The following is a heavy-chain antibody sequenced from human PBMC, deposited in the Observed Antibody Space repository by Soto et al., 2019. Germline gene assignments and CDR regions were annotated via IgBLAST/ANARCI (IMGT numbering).Heavy chain of an antibody. Sequence: GESLKISCNGSGYSFTNYWIGWVRQMPGKGLEWMGIIYPGDFDTRYSPSFQGQVTISADKSISSAFLQWSSLKASATAIYYCARQRHYSDASSSYYFRAFVIVGQETM. V-gene: IGHV5-51*01. J-gene: IGHJ3*02. CDR1: GYSFTNYW. D-gene: IGHD3-22*01. CDR3: ARQRHYSDASSSYYFRAFVI. CDR2: IYPGDFDT.